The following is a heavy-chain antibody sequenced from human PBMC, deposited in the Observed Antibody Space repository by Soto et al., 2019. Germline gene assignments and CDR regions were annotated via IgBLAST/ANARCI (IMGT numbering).Heavy chain of an antibody. Sequence: QVQLVQSGAEVKKPGASVKVSCKASGYTFTSYGISWVRQAPGQGLEWMGWISAYNGNTNYAQKLQGRVTMTTDTSTSTAYMEPRSLRSDDTAVYYCARNADIVVVPAARYYGMDVWGQGTTVTVSS. CDR1: GYTFTSYG. CDR2: ISAYNGNT. V-gene: IGHV1-18*04. CDR3: ARNADIVVVPAARYYGMDV. D-gene: IGHD2-2*01. J-gene: IGHJ6*02.